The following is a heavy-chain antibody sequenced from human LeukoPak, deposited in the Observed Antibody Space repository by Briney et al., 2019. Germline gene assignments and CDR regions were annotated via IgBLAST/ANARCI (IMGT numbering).Heavy chain of an antibody. J-gene: IGHJ3*02. CDR1: GDSISGGTYY. CDR2: INTSGST. Sequence: PSETLSLTCTVSGDSISGGTYYWSWIRQPAGKGLEWIGRINTSGSTNYNPSLKSRVSISVDTSNNQFSLKLSSVTAADTAVYYCARLLLPALRGAFDIWGQGTMVTVSS. D-gene: IGHD1-26*01. CDR3: ARLLLPALRGAFDI. V-gene: IGHV4-61*02.